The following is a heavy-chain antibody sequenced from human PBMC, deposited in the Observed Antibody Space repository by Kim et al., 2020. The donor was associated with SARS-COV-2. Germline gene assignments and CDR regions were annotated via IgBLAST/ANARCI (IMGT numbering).Heavy chain of an antibody. CDR1: GFTFSSYG. Sequence: GGSLRLSCAASGFTFSSYGMHWVRQAPGKGLEWVAVIWYDGSNKYYADSVKGRFTISRDNSKNTLYLQMNSLRAEDTAVYYCARGGRWLQLRGVDYWGQGTLVTVSS. CDR2: IWYDGSNK. V-gene: IGHV3-33*01. J-gene: IGHJ4*02. CDR3: ARGGRWLQLRGVDY. D-gene: IGHD5-12*01.